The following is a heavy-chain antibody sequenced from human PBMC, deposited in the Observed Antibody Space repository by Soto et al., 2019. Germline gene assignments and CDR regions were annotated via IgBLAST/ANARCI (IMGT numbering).Heavy chain of an antibody. J-gene: IGHJ4*02. CDR1: GFTFSNYA. CDR2: VSPGGGLT. V-gene: IGHV3-23*01. Sequence: GSLRLSCTASGFTFSNYAMTWVRQAPGKGLEFVSAVSPGGGLTDYADSVKGRFTISRDDSKDTVSLQMNSLRAEDTAVYYCASGVDYWGQGTLVTVSS. D-gene: IGHD1-26*01. CDR3: ASGVDY.